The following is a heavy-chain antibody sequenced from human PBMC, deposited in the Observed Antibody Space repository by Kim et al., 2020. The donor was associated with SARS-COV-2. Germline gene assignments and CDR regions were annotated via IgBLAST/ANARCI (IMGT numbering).Heavy chain of an antibody. CDR3: ARALFWSGYFYFDY. J-gene: IGHJ4*02. D-gene: IGHD3-3*01. Sequence: ADAVKGRFTIARDHAKTSLYLQMNSLGAEDTAVYYCARALFWSGYFYFDYWGQGTLVTVSS. V-gene: IGHV3-48*03.